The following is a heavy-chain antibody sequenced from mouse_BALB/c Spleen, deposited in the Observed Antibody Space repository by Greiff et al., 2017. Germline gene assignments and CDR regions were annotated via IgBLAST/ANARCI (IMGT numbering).Heavy chain of an antibody. D-gene: IGHD1-1*01. J-gene: IGHJ2*01. V-gene: IGHV1-20*02. CDR3: ARWGYYGSSWAY. Sequence: EVQLQQSGPELVKPGASVKISCKASGYSFTGYFMNWVMQSHGKSLEWIGRINPYNGDTFYNQKFKGKATLTVDKSSSTAHMELRSLASEDSAVYYCARWGYYGSSWAYWGQGTTLTVSA. CDR1: GYSFTGYF. CDR2: INPYNGDT.